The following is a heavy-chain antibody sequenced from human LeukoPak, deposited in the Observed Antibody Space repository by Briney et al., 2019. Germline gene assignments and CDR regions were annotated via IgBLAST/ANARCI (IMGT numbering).Heavy chain of an antibody. CDR1: GFTFSSYA. CDR2: ISGSGGST. D-gene: IGHD4-17*01. J-gene: IGHJ4*02. CDR3: ARDLFTVTTSRDY. Sequence: PGGSLRLSCAASGFTFSSYAMSWVRQAPGKGLEWVSAISGSGGSTYYADSVKGRFTISRDNSKNTLYLQMNSLTAEDTAVYYCARDLFTVTTSRDYWGQGTLVTVSS. V-gene: IGHV3-23*01.